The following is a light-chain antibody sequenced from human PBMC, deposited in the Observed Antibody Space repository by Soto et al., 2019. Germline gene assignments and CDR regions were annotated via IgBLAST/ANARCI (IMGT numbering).Light chain of an antibody. CDR3: SSYAISNTRV. Sequence: QSALTQPASVSGSPGQTITISCTGTSSDVGGYNSASWYQQYPGKAPQLLIYDVSYRPSGISSRFSGSKSGNTASLTVSGLQADDEADYYCSSYAISNTRVFGGGTKLTVL. J-gene: IGLJ2*01. V-gene: IGLV2-14*03. CDR1: SSDVGGYNS. CDR2: DVS.